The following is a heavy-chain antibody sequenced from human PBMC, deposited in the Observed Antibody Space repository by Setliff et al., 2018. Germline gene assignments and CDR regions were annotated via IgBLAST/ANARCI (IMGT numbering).Heavy chain of an antibody. V-gene: IGHV3-30*02. J-gene: IGHJ4*02. CDR2: FWADGNRR. CDR1: GFILRNYG. D-gene: IGHD1-26*01. Sequence: GGSLRLSCTASGFILRNYGIHWVRQAPGKGLEWVAVFWADGNRRFYADSVKGRFTVSRDLSMDTVFLQMDSLRAEDTALYYCAKDGASGTYAFDYWGQGTLVTVSS. CDR3: AKDGASGTYAFDY.